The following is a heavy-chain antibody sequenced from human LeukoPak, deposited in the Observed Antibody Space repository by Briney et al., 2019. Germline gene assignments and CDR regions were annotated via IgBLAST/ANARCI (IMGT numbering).Heavy chain of an antibody. CDR2: ISSRSRTI. V-gene: IGHV3-48*01. CDR1: GFTFSSYG. D-gene: IGHD4-17*01. CDR3: ARDPVATVTTSFDY. J-gene: IGHJ4*02. Sequence: GSLRPSCAASGFTFSSYGMNWVRQAPGKGLEWVSYISSRSRTIYYADSVKGRFTISRDNAKNSLYLQMNSLRAEDTAVYYCARDPVATVTTSFDYWGQGTLVTVSS.